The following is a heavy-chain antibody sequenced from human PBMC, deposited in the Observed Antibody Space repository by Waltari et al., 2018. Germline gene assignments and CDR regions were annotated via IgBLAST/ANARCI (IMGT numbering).Heavy chain of an antibody. V-gene: IGHV4-39*01. CDR1: GASIRSSHYH. J-gene: IGHJ5*02. D-gene: IGHD4-17*01. Sequence: QLQLQESGPGLVKPSETLSLTCSVSGASIRSSHYHWGWIRQPPGKGLEWIGSMFNGGSTYYNPSLKSRVTISVDTSKNQFSLRLNSVTAADTAIYYCARHGYSGGWFDPWGQGTLVTVSS. CDR2: MFNGGST. CDR3: ARHGYSGGWFDP.